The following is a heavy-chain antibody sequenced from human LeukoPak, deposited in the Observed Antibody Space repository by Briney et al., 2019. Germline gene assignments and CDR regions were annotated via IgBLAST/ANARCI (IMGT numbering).Heavy chain of an antibody. CDR1: GFTFSSYA. J-gene: IGHJ6*03. Sequence: GGSLRLSCAASGFTFSSYAMHWVRQAPGKGLEYVSAISSNGGSTYYANSVKGRFTISRDNAKNSLYLQMNSLRAEDTAVYYCARIRYYYYYMDVWGKGTTVTVSS. CDR2: ISSNGGST. D-gene: IGHD3-3*02. V-gene: IGHV3-64*01. CDR3: ARIRYYYYYMDV.